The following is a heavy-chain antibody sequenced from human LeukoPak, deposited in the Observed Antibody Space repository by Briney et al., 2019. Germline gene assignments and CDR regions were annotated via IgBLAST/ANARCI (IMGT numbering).Heavy chain of an antibody. CDR1: GNTFTKYC. CDR2: IDDGDGNT. J-gene: IGHJ4*02. D-gene: IGHD1-1*01. Sequence: ASVKVSCTASGNTFTKYCIHWVRQAPGQGLEWMGWIDDGDGNTKYSEKFQGRVSITRDTSASTVYMELNSLRSEDTAVYYCAGNEDYWGQGTLVTVSS. CDR3: AGNEDY. V-gene: IGHV1-3*01.